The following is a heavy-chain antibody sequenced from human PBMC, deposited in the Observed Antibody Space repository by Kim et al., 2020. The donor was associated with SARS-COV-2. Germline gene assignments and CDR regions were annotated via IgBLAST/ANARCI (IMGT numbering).Heavy chain of an antibody. CDR2: K. D-gene: IGHD6-6*01. Sequence: KSYVDSVRGRFTISKDNAKNSLYLQMNNLRAEDTAVYYCATDVTSSSSSYWGQGTLVTVSS. CDR3: ATDVTSSSSSY. J-gene: IGHJ4*02. V-gene: IGHV3-7*01.